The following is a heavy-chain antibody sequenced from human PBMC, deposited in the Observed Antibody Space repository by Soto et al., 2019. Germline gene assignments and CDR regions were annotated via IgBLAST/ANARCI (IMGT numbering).Heavy chain of an antibody. CDR3: GGSGSYPYYYYYGMDV. CDR1: GITLSSYS. J-gene: IGHJ6*02. V-gene: IGHV3-48*02. CDR2: ISSSSSII. D-gene: IGHD3-10*01. Sequence: EVQLVESGGGLVQPGGSLRLSCAASGITLSSYSMNWVRQAPGKGLEWVSYISSSSSIIYYADSVKGRFTISRDNAKNSLYLQMNSPRDEDTAVYYCGGSGSYPYYYYYGMDVWGQGTTVTVSS.